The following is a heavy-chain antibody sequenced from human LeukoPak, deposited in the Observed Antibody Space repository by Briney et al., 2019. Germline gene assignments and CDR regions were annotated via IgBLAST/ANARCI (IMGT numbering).Heavy chain of an antibody. CDR1: GFTFSSYA. J-gene: IGHJ4*02. D-gene: IGHD3-22*01. V-gene: IGHV3-23*01. CDR2: ISGSGGST. Sequence: PGGSLRLSCAASGFTFSSYAMSWVRQAPGKGLEWVSAISGSGGSTYYADSVKGRFTISRDNSKNTLYLQMNSLRAEDTAVYYCARLFWESSAYYPYWGQGTLVTVSS. CDR3: ARLFWESSAYYPY.